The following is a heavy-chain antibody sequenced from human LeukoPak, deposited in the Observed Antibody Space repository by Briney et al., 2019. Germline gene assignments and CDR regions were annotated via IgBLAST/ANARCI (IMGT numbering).Heavy chain of an antibody. J-gene: IGHJ6*02. V-gene: IGHV4-34*01. CDR2: INHSGST. CDR1: GGSFSGYY. Sequence: PSETLSLTCAVYGGSFSGYYWSWIRQPPGKGLEWIGEINHSGSTNYNPSLKSRVTISVDTSKNQFSLKLSSVTAADTAVYYCASSPHRQDYYGMDVWGQGTTVTVSS. CDR3: ASSPHRQDYYGMDV. D-gene: IGHD2-21*01.